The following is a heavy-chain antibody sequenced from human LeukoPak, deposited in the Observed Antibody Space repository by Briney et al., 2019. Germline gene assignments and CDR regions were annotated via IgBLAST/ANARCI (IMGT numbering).Heavy chain of an antibody. CDR1: GFTFSNYA. D-gene: IGHD4-11*01. CDR2: VSGSGHST. Sequence: GGSLRLSCAASGFTFSNYAMSWVRQAPGKGLEWVSAVSGSGHSTYYADSVKGRFTISRDNSKNTLYLQMNSLRAEDTAVYYCAQGIGMTSVTYFDCWGQGTLVTISS. V-gene: IGHV3-23*01. CDR3: AQGIGMTSVTYFDC. J-gene: IGHJ4*02.